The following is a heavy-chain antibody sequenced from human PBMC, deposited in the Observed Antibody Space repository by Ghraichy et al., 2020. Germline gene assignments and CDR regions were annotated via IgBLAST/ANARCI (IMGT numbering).Heavy chain of an antibody. Sequence: GSLRLSCAASGFTFSSYFMNWVRQAPGRGLEWVSSISSSSSDIYYADSVKGRFTISRDNAKDSLYLQMNSLRAEDTAVYYCARERDGYNWGAFDIWGQGTTVTVSS. CDR2: ISSSSSDI. V-gene: IGHV3-21*01. J-gene: IGHJ3*02. D-gene: IGHD5-24*01. CDR1: GFTFSSYF. CDR3: ARERDGYNWGAFDI.